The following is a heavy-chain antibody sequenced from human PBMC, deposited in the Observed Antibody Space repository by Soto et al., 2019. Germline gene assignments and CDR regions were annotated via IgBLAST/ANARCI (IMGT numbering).Heavy chain of an antibody. J-gene: IGHJ4*02. D-gene: IGHD2-2*01. CDR3: NTQFHCSTSSCYVLDY. CDR2: IKSKSDGGTT. V-gene: IGHV3-15*01. CDR1: GFTFSSAW. Sequence: VGSLRLSCAASGFTFSSAWMSWVRQAPGKGLEWVGRIKSKSDGGTTDYSAPVKGRFTISRDDSKNTLYLQMNSLKTEDTAVYYCNTQFHCSTSSCYVLDYWGQGALVTVSS.